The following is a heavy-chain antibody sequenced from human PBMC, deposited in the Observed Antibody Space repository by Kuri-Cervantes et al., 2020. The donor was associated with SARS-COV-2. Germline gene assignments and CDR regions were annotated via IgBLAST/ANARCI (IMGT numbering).Heavy chain of an antibody. Sequence: GESLKISCAASGFTFSSYWMSWVRQAPGKGLEWVANIKQDGSGKYYVDSVKGRFTISRDNAKNSLYLQMNSLRAEDTAVYYCARARMAGPFDYWGQGTLVTVSS. CDR3: ARARMAGPFDY. CDR2: IKQDGSGK. CDR1: GFTFSSYW. V-gene: IGHV3-7*01. D-gene: IGHD5-24*01. J-gene: IGHJ4*02.